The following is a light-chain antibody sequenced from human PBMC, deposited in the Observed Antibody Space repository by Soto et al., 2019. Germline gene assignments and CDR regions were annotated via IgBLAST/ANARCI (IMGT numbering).Light chain of an antibody. CDR2: GAS. CDR1: QSVSSS. V-gene: IGKV3-15*01. Sequence: EIVMTQSPATLSVSPGEGATLSCRASQSVSSSLAWIQQKPGQAPRLLIYGASTRATVIPARFSGSGSGTEFTLTISSLQSEDFAVYYCQQYNNWPYTFGQGTKLEIK. J-gene: IGKJ2*01. CDR3: QQYNNWPYT.